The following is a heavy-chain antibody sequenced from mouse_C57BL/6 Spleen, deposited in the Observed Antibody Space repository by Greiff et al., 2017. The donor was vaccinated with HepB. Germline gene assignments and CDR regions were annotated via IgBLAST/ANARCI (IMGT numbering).Heavy chain of an antibody. CDR1: GFNIKDYY. J-gene: IGHJ4*01. D-gene: IGHD1-1*01. V-gene: IGHV14-1*01. CDR2: IEPEDGDT. Sequence: VQLQQSGAEFVRPGASVKLSCTASGFNIKDYYMHWVKQRPEQGLEWIGWIEPEDGDTEYAPKFKGKATMTADTTSNTAYLQLSSLTSADTAVYYCTTLLLLGMDYSGQGASLTVSS. CDR3: TTLLLLGMDY.